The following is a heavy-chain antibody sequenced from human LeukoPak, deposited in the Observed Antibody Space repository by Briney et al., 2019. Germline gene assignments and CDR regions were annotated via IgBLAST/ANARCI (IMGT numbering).Heavy chain of an antibody. CDR2: IYYSGST. CDR1: GGSISSYY. D-gene: IGHD2-15*01. CDR3: ARGSSGGSWGLDY. Sequence: SETLSLTCTVSGGSISSYYWSWIRQPPGKGLEWIGYIYYSGSTNYNPSPKSRVTISVDTSKNQFSLKLSSVTAADTAVYYCARGSSGGSWGLDYWGQGTLVTVSS. V-gene: IGHV4-59*01. J-gene: IGHJ4*02.